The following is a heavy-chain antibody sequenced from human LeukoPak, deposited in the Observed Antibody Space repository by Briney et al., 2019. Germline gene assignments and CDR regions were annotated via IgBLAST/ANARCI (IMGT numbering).Heavy chain of an antibody. D-gene: IGHD2-21*01. CDR2: IASSSTV. J-gene: IGHJ4*02. CDR3: VRDHIFASDY. CDR1: GFTFDDYT. V-gene: IGHV3-48*02. Sequence: GGSLRLSCAASGFTFDDYTMNWVRQAPGKGLEWLSYIASSSTVYYSDSVKGRFTISRDNAKNSLYLQMNSLRDEDTAVYYCVRDHIFASDYWGQGTLVTVSS.